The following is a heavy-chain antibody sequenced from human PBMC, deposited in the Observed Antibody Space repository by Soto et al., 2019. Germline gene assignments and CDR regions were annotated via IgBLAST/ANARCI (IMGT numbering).Heavy chain of an antibody. J-gene: IGHJ6*02. CDR3: ARDGSGYRSRASPMDV. CDR2: IIPIFGTA. V-gene: IGHV1-69*13. D-gene: IGHD3-22*01. CDR1: GDTFSSYA. Sequence: VASVKVSCKASGDTFSSYAISWVRQAPGQGLEWMGGIIPIFGTANYAQKFQGRVTITADVSTSTAYMELSSLRSEDTAVYYCARDGSGYRSRASPMDVWGQGTTVTVSS.